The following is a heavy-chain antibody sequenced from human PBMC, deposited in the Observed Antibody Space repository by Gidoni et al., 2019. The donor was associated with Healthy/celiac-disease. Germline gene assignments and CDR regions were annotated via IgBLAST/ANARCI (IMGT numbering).Heavy chain of an antibody. Sequence: EVQLVESGGGLVQPGGSLRLSCAASGFTFSSYWMSWVRQAPGKGLEWVANIKQEGSEKDYVDSVKGRFTISRDNAKNSLYLQMNSLRAEDTAVYYCARDEAPYYDFWSGYYTGGWFDPWGQGTLVTVSS. J-gene: IGHJ5*02. CDR1: GFTFSSYW. CDR3: ARDEAPYYDFWSGYYTGGWFDP. D-gene: IGHD3-3*01. V-gene: IGHV3-7*03. CDR2: IKQEGSEK.